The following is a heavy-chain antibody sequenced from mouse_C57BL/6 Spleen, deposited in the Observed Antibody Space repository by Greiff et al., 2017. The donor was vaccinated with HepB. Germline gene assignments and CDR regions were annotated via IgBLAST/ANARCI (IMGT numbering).Heavy chain of an antibody. J-gene: IGHJ2*01. CDR3: ARRYDGYYFDY. Sequence: QVHVKQPGAELVRPGSSVKLSCKASGYTFTSYWMDWVKQRPGQGLEWIGNIYPSDSETHYNQKFKDKATLTVDKSSSTAYMQLSSLTSEDSAVYYCARRYDGYYFDYWGQGTTLTVSS. D-gene: IGHD2-3*01. CDR2: IYPSDSET. V-gene: IGHV1-61*01. CDR1: GYTFTSYW.